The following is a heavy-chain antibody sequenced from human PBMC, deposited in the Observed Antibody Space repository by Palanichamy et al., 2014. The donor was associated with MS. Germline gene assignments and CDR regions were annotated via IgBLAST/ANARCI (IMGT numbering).Heavy chain of an antibody. J-gene: IGHJ4*02. CDR1: GGSISSSSYY. CDR2: IYYSGST. D-gene: IGHD2-2*01. CDR3: ARHWGEWLSSSTSTDY. V-gene: IGHV4-39*01. Sequence: QLQLQESGPGLVKPSETLSLTCTVPGGSISSSSYYWGWIRQPPGKGLEWIGSIYYSGSTYYNPSLKSRVTISVDTSKNQFSLKLSSVTAADTAVYYCARHWGEWLSSSTSTDYWGQGALVTVSS.